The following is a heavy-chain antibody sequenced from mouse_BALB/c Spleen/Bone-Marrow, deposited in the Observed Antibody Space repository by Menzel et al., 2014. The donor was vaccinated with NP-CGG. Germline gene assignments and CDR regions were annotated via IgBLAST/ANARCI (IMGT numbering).Heavy chain of an antibody. Sequence: VQLKESGGGLVQPGGSLKLSCAASGFDFSRYWMSWVRQAPGKGLEWIGEINPDSSTLNYTPSLKDKSIISRDNAKNTLYLQINIVRSEDTALYYCARVHYYGFFSYWGQGTLVTVSA. CDR2: INPDSSTL. V-gene: IGHV4-1*02. J-gene: IGHJ3*01. CDR3: ARVHYYGFFSY. CDR1: GFDFSRYW. D-gene: IGHD1-2*01.